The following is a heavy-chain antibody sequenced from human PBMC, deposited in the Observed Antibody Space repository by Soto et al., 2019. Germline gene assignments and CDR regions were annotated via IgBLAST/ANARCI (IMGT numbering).Heavy chain of an antibody. CDR1: GGSFSDYY. CDR3: ARARGARYFDY. Sequence: PSETLSLTCAVYGGSFSDYYWSWIRQPPGKGLEWIGEINPSGGTNYNPSLKSRVTVSLDRSRNQVSLKLSSVTAADTAVYYCARARGARYFDYWGQGTLVTVSS. CDR2: INPSGGT. J-gene: IGHJ4*02. D-gene: IGHD2-15*01. V-gene: IGHV4-34*10.